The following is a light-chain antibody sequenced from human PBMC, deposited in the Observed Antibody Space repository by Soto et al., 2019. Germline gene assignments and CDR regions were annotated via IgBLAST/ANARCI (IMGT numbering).Light chain of an antibody. CDR2: EVI. CDR1: SGDVGGYNY. CDR3: SSYASSSTVG. Sequence: QSALTQPASVSGSPGQSITISCAGTSGDVGGYNYVSWYQQHPGKAPKLMIYEVIHRPSGISNRFSGSKSGNTASLTISSILAEDEADYYCSSYASSSTVGVGGETKMTV. V-gene: IGLV2-14*01. J-gene: IGLJ2*01.